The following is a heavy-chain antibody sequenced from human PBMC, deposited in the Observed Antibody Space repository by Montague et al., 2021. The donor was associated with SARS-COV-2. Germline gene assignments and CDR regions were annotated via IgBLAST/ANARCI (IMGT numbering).Heavy chain of an antibody. V-gene: IGHV3-23*03. CDR2: IYNGGLDT. CDR1: GLTFSSYA. CDR3: AKGPMSVAENFQH. J-gene: IGHJ1*01. Sequence: SLRLSCAAPGLTFSSYAMHWVRQAPGKELEWVSLIYNGGLDTFYSDSVEGRFTISRDNSNNMLYLQMSSLRAEDTAVYYCAKGPMSVAENFQHWGQGTLVTVSS.